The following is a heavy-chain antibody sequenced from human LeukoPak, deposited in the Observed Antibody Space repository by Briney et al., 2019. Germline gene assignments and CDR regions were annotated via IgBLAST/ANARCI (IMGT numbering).Heavy chain of an antibody. CDR1: GGSFSGYY. CDR2: INHSGST. J-gene: IGHJ4*02. V-gene: IGHV4-34*01. D-gene: IGHD2-2*01. CDR3: ARVRVPAAIDY. Sequence: PSETLSLTCAVYGGSFSGYYWSWIRQPPGKGLEWIGEINHSGSTNYNPSLKSRVTISVDTSKNQFSLKLSSVTAADTAVYYCARVRVPAAIDYWGQGTLVTVSS.